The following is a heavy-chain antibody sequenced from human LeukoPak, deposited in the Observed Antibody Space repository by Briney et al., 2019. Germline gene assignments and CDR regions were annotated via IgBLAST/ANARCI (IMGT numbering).Heavy chain of an antibody. CDR3: ARPLTMRDGGSMIVVGAGFDI. V-gene: IGHV5-51*01. J-gene: IGHJ3*02. D-gene: IGHD3-22*01. Sequence: GESLKISCKGSGYSFTSYWIGWVRQMPGKGLEWMGIIYPGDSDTRYSPSFQGQVTISADKSISTAYLQWSSLKASDTAMYYCARPLTMRDGGSMIVVGAGFDIWGQGTMVTVSS. CDR2: IYPGDSDT. CDR1: GYSFTSYW.